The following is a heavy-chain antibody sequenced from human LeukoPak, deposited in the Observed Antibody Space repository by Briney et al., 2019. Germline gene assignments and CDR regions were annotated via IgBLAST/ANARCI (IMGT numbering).Heavy chain of an antibody. J-gene: IGHJ6*02. D-gene: IGHD4-17*01. CDR3: AMGDNYGDYGRMDV. Sequence: PSGTLSLTCAVSGGSISSSNWWSWVRPPPGKGLEWIGEIYHSGSTNYNPSLKSRVTISVDTSKNQFSLKLSPVTAADTAVYYCAMGDNYGDYGRMDVWGQGTTVTVSS. CDR1: GGSISSSNW. CDR2: IYHSGST. V-gene: IGHV4-4*02.